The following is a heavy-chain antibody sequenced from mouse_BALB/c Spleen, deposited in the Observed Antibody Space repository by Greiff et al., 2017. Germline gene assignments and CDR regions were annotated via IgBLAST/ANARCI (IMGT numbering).Heavy chain of an antibody. Sequence: VQLQQPGAELVKPGASVKLSCKASGYTFTSYYMYWVKQRPGQGLEWIGGINPSNGGTNFNEKFKSKATLTVDKSSSTAYMQLSSLTSEDSAVYYCTRGYYQAWFAYWGQGTLVTVSA. CDR1: GYTFTSYY. V-gene: IGHV1S81*02. D-gene: IGHD2-3*01. CDR2: INPSNGGT. J-gene: IGHJ3*01. CDR3: TRGYYQAWFAY.